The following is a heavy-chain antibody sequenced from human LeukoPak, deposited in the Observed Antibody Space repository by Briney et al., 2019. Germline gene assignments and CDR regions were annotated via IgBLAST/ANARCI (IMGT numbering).Heavy chain of an antibody. J-gene: IGHJ4*02. Sequence: SETLSLTCAVYGGSFSGYYWSWIRQPPGKGLEWIGEINHSGSTNYNPSLKSRVTISVDTSKNQFSLKLSSVTAADTAVYYCASVSSDDYYYFDYWGQGTLVTVSS. CDR1: GGSFSGYY. CDR2: INHSGST. V-gene: IGHV4-34*01. D-gene: IGHD4-17*01. CDR3: ASVSSDDYYYFDY.